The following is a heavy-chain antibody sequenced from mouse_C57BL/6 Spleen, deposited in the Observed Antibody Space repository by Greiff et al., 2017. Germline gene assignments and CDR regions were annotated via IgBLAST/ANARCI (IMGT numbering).Heavy chain of an antibody. CDR2: INPSIGGT. V-gene: IGHV1-53*01. D-gene: IGHD2-2*01. CDR1: GYNFTSYW. Sequence: VQLHQPGTELVRPGASVKLSCTASGYNFTSYWMHWVKQRPGQGLEWIGSINPSIGGTNYTEKFKSKATLTVDKSSSTAYMQLSSLTSEDSAVYYCARGGYDDAMCYWGKGTSVTVST. J-gene: IGHJ4*01. CDR3: ARGGYDDAMCY.